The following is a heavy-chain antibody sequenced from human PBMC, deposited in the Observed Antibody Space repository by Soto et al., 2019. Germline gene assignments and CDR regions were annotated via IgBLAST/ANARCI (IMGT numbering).Heavy chain of an antibody. Sequence: ASVKVSCKASGYTFTGYDSNWVRQATGQGLEWMGWMNPNSGNTGYAQKFQGRVTMTRNTSISTAYMELSSLRSEDTAVYYCARGSPPLGRFLEWSPPGMDVWGQGTTVTVSS. CDR1: GYTFTGYD. V-gene: IGHV1-8*01. J-gene: IGHJ6*02. CDR2: MNPNSGNT. CDR3: ARGSPPLGRFLEWSPPGMDV. D-gene: IGHD3-3*01.